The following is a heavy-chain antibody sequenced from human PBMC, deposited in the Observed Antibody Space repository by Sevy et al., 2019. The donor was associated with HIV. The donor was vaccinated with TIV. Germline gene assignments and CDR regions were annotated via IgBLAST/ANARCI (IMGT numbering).Heavy chain of an antibody. D-gene: IGHD3-16*01. V-gene: IGHV3-23*01. J-gene: IGHJ4*02. Sequence: GGSLRLSCAASGLTFSNYAMSWVRQAPGKGLEWISAISGGGGNIYNAASVQGRFTISRDNSKNTLYLQMNSLTDGDTAVYYCSIHLVGYVWGSYGFDNWGQGALVTVSS. CDR3: SIHLVGYVWGSYGFDN. CDR2: ISGGGGNI. CDR1: GLTFSNYA.